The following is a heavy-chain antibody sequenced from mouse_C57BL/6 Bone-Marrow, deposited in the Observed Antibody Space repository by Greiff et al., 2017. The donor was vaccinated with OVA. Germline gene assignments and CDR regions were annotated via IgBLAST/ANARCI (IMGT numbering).Heavy chain of an antibody. J-gene: IGHJ1*03. D-gene: IGHD2-1*01. CDR2: INPGSGGT. Sequence: VQLQQSGAELVRPGTSVKVSCKASGYAFTNYLIEWVKQRPGQGLEWIGVINPGSGGTNYNEKFKGKATLTVDTSSSTAYMELHSLTSEDSAVYFCARSPYGNYLPFWYFDVWGTGTTVTVSS. CDR1: GYAFTNYL. CDR3: ARSPYGNYLPFWYFDV. V-gene: IGHV1-54*01.